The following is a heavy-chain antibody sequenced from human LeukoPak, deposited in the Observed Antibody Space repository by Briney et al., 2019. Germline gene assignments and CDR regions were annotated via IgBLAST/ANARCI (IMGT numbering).Heavy chain of an antibody. Sequence: GGSLRLPCAASGFTFSKYWMSWARQAPGKGLEWVANIKQDSSEKNHVDSVKGRFTILRDNAKNSLYLQMNSLRAEDAAVYYCASEGEFGYGYFYWGQGTLVTVSS. D-gene: IGHD5-18*01. CDR3: ASEGEFGYGYFY. CDR1: GFTFSKYW. V-gene: IGHV3-7*01. CDR2: IKQDSSEK. J-gene: IGHJ4*02.